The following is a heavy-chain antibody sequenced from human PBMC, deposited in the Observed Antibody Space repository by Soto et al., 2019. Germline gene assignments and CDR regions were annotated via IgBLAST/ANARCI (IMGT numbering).Heavy chain of an antibody. CDR2: IVPLFRTT. CDR1: GDTFTSYA. V-gene: IGHV1-69*01. Sequence: QVQLIQSGAEVKKPGSSVKVSCKISGDTFTSYAVSWVRQAPGQGLEWVGGIVPLFRTTDYAQKFQGRVTITADQSTNTAYMELSSLRSDDTAVYYCARKLLAVAGRSGDWGQGTLVTVSS. J-gene: IGHJ4*02. CDR3: ARKLLAVAGRSGD. D-gene: IGHD6-19*01.